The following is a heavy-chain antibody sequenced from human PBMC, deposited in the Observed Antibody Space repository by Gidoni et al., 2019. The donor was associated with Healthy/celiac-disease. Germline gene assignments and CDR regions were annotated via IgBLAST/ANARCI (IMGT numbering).Heavy chain of an antibody. J-gene: IGHJ4*02. CDR2: ISSSSSYI. D-gene: IGHD5-12*01. CDR3: ARVRDGYRELDY. V-gene: IGHV3-21*01. CDR1: GFTFSSYS. Sequence: EVQLVASGGGLVKPGGSLRLSCAASGFTFSSYSMNWVRQAPGKGLEWVSSISSSSSYIDYADSVKGRFTISRDNAKNSLYLQMNSLRAEDTAVYYCARVRDGYRELDYWGQGTLVTVSS.